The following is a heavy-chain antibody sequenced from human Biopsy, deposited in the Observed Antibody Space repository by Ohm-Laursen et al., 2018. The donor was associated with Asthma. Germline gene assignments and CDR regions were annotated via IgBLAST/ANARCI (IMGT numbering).Heavy chain of an antibody. D-gene: IGHD1-26*01. Sequence: GASVKVSCKASGYTFTSYGISWVRQAPGQGLEWMGWISAYNGNTNYAQKLQGRVTMTRDTSTSTVYMELGSLRSEDTAVYYCARAGALIVGATMGYWGQGTLVTVSS. V-gene: IGHV1-18*04. CDR2: ISAYNGNT. CDR3: ARAGALIVGATMGY. CDR1: GYTFTSYG. J-gene: IGHJ4*02.